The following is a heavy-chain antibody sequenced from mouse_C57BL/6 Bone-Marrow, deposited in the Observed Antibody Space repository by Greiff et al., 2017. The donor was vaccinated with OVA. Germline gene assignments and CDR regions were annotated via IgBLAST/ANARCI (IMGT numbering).Heavy chain of an antibody. J-gene: IGHJ2*01. D-gene: IGHD2-1*01. CDR1: GYTFTSYW. CDR3: ARSRGYGNYVFDY. CDR2: INPSNGGT. V-gene: IGHV1-53*01. Sequence: QVHVKQPGTELVKPGASVKLSCKASGYTFTSYWMHWVKQRPGQGLEWIGNINPSNGGTNYNEKFKSKATLTVDKSSSTAYMQLSSLTSEDSAVYYCARSRGYGNYVFDYWGQGTTLTVSS.